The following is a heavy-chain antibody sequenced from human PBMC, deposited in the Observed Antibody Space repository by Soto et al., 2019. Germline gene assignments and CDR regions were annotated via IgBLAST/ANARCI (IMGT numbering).Heavy chain of an antibody. D-gene: IGHD1-26*01. CDR1: GGSFSGYY. V-gene: IGHV4-34*01. Sequence: SETLSLTXAVYGGSFSGYYWAWIRQPPGTGLEWIGEINHSGSTNYNPSLKSRVTISVDTSKNQFSLKLSSVTAADTAMYYCASSSYSGSWKSFDYWGQGALVTVSS. CDR2: INHSGST. CDR3: ASSSYSGSWKSFDY. J-gene: IGHJ4*02.